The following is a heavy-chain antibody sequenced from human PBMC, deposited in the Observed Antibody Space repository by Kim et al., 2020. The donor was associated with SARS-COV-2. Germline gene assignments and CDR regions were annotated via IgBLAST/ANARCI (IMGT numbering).Heavy chain of an antibody. Sequence: GGSLRLSCAASGFTFSDYYMSWIRQAPGKGLEWVSYISSSSSYTNYADSVKGRFTISRDNAKNSLYLQMNSLRAEDTAVYYCARVGDEQWLPYEVDAFDIWGQGTMVTVSS. CDR2: ISSSSSYT. D-gene: IGHD6-19*01. J-gene: IGHJ3*02. V-gene: IGHV3-11*05. CDR1: GFTFSDYY. CDR3: ARVGDEQWLPYEVDAFDI.